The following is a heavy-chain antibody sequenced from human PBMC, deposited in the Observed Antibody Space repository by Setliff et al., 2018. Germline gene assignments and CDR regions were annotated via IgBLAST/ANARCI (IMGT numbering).Heavy chain of an antibody. V-gene: IGHV4-38-2*02. CDR3: ARDTEGRYNFWSGYYEDYYYYGMDV. D-gene: IGHD3-3*01. CDR2: INHSGST. J-gene: IGHJ6*02. CDR1: GYSISSGYY. Sequence: SETLSLTCAVSGYSISSGYYWGWIRQPPGKGLEWIGEINHSGSTNYNPSLKSRVTISVDTSKNQFSLKLSSVTAADTAVYYCARDTEGRYNFWSGYYEDYYYYGMDVWGQGTTVTVSS.